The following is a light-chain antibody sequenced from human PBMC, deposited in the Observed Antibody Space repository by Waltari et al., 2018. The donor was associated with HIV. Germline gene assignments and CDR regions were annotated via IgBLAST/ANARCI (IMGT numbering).Light chain of an antibody. CDR1: QGVSNY. J-gene: IGKJ5*01. CDR2: AVS. V-gene: IGKV3-11*01. Sequence: TQSPSSLSASVGERVTITCRASQGVSNYLAWYQQKPGQAPRLLIYAVSKRATGIPARFSGSGSGTDFTLTISSLEPEDFAVYYCQQRTNWPPSITFGQGTRLEIK. CDR3: QQRTNWPPSIT.